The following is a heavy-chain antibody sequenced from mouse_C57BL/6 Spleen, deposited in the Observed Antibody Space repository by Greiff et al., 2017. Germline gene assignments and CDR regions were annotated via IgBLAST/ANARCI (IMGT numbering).Heavy chain of an antibody. CDR3: ARKDINYYGSYYFDY. D-gene: IGHD1-1*01. CDR1: GYTFTSYW. V-gene: IGHV1-50*01. CDR2: IDPSDSYT. Sequence: QVQLQQPGAELVKPGASVKLSCKASGYTFTSYWMQWVKQRPGQGLEWIGEIDPSDSYTNYNQKFKGKATLTVDTSSSTAYMQLRSLTSEDSAVYDCARKDINYYGSYYFDYWGQGTTLTVSS. J-gene: IGHJ2*01.